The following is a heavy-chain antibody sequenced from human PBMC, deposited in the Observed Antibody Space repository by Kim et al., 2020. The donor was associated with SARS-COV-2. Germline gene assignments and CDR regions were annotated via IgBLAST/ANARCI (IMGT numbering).Heavy chain of an antibody. D-gene: IGHD3-22*01. J-gene: IGHJ3*02. CDR3: ARDRDESSGYYYDDAFHI. V-gene: IGHV4-61*01. Sequence: SETLSLTCTVSGGSVSSGTYYWSWIRQPPGKGLEWIGYIYYSGSTNYNPSLKSRVTISVDTSKNQFSLKLRSVTAADTAVYFCARDRDESSGYYYDDAFHIWGQGTMVTVSS. CDR1: GGSVSSGTYY. CDR2: IYYSGST.